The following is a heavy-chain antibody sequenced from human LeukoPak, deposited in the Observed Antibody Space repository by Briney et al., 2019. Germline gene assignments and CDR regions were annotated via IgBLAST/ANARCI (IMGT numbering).Heavy chain of an antibody. V-gene: IGHV6-1*01. D-gene: IGHD3-16*01. CDR1: GDSVTSGI. Sequence: SQTLSLTCAISGDSVTSGIWNWIRQSPSRGFEWLGRTYHWSKWFNDYAVSVESRMTINADTSRNQFSLQLNSVTPEDTAVYYCARDLHGSRGEFDYWGQGTLVTVSS. CDR2: TYHWSKWFN. CDR3: ARDLHGSRGEFDY. J-gene: IGHJ4*02.